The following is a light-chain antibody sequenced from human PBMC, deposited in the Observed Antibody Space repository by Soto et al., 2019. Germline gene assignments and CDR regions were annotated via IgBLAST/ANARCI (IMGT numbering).Light chain of an antibody. V-gene: IGLV2-14*01. CDR1: SSDVGGYNY. J-gene: IGLJ2*01. CDR3: SSYTSSNTLHVL. CDR2: DVS. Sequence: QSALTQPASVSGSPGQSITISCTGTSSDVGGYNYVSWYQQHPGKAPKLMIYDVSNRPSGVSNRFSGSKSGNTASLTISGLQAEYEADYDCSSYTSSNTLHVLFGGGTKLTVL.